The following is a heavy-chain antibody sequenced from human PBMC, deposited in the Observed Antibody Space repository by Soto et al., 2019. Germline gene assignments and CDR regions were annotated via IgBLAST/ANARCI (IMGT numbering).Heavy chain of an antibody. CDR3: ARDFWSGAGTSNNY. D-gene: IGHD6-13*01. CDR2: ISSSSSYI. Sequence: GGSLRRSCAASGFTFSSYSMNWVRQAPGKGLELFSSISSSSSYIYYADSVKGRFTISRDNAKKSLYLQMKSLREEDTAVYYCARDFWSGAGTSNNYGGQGNMVTVAS. J-gene: IGHJ4*02. V-gene: IGHV3-21*01. CDR1: GFTFSSYS.